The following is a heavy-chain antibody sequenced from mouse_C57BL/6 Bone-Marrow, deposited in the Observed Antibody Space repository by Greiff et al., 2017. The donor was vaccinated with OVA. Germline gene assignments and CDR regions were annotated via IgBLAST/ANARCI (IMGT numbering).Heavy chain of an antibody. V-gene: IGHV1-81*01. Sequence: QVTLKVSGAELARPGASVTLSCKASGYTFTSYGISWVKQRTGQGLEWIGEIYPRSGNTYYNEKFKGKATLTADKSSSTAYMELRSLTSEDSAVYFCARGAFRAYWGQGTTLTVSS. CDR3: ARGAFRAY. CDR1: GYTFTSYG. J-gene: IGHJ2*01. D-gene: IGHD3-2*02. CDR2: IYPRSGNT.